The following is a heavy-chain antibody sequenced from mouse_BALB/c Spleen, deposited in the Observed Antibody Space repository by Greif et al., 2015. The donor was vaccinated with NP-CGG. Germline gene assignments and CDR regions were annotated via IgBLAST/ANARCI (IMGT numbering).Heavy chain of an antibody. Sequence: VQLQESGAELARPGASVKLSCKASGYTFTSYWMQWVKQRPGQGLEWIGAIYPGDGDTGYTQKFKGKATLTADKSSSTAYMRLSSLASEDSAVYYCARDDGYSYYAMDYWGQGTSVTVSS. J-gene: IGHJ4*01. CDR1: GYTFTSYW. V-gene: IGHV1-87*01. D-gene: IGHD2-3*01. CDR3: ARDDGYSYYAMDY. CDR2: IYPGDGDT.